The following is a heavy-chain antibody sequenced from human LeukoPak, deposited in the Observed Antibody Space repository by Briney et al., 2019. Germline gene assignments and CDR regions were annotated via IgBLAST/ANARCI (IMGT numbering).Heavy chain of an antibody. CDR3: SRGASSNWFDP. D-gene: IGHD1-26*01. CDR2: INTNSGDT. J-gene: IGHJ5*02. CDR1: GYTFTAYY. Sequence: ASVKVSCKASGYTFTAYYMHWVRQAPGQGLEWVGWINTNSGDTNYAQNFQGRVTMTRDTSISTAYMELSSLRSDDTTVHYCSRGASSNWFDPWGQGTLVTVSS. V-gene: IGHV1-2*02.